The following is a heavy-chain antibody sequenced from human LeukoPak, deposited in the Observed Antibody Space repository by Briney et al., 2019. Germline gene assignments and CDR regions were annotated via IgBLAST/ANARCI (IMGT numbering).Heavy chain of an antibody. CDR1: GFTFSSYS. CDR2: ISSGSRTI. V-gene: IGHV3-48*01. J-gene: IGHJ4*02. CDR3: ARDPTQAYFDY. Sequence: PGGSLRLSCAASGFTFSSYSMNWLRQAPGKGLEWLSYISSGSRTIYYADSVKGRFTVSRDNAKSSLYLQMNSLRAEDTAVYYCARDPTQAYFDYWGQGTLVTISS.